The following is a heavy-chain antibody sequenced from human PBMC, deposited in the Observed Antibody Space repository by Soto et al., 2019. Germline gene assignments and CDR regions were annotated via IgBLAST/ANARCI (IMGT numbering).Heavy chain of an antibody. CDR3: ARDFAYFDS. V-gene: IGHV4-34*01. D-gene: IGHD3-3*01. J-gene: IGHJ4*02. CDR1: GRSFGGYY. CDR2: VNHSGST. Sequence: EPLGRPGAVYGRSFGGYYCSWIRQPPGKGLEWIGEVNHSGSTSYNPSLKSRVSISMDTSKNQFSLNLDSVTAADTAVYFCARDFAYFDSWGQGTLVTSPQ.